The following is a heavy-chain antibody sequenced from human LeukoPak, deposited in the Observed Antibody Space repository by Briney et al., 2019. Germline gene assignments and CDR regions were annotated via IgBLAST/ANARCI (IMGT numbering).Heavy chain of an antibody. D-gene: IGHD6-19*01. CDR3: ARDANPPAVVGWAAVAGTFYYYYYGMDV. Sequence: PGGSLRLSCAASGFTFSSYSMNWVRQAPGKGLEWVSSISSSSSYIYYADSVKGRFTISRDNAKNSLYLQMNSLRAEDTAVYYCARDANPPAVVGWAAVAGTFYYYYYGMDVWGQGTTVTVSS. V-gene: IGHV3-21*01. CDR2: ISSSSSYI. CDR1: GFTFSSYS. J-gene: IGHJ6*02.